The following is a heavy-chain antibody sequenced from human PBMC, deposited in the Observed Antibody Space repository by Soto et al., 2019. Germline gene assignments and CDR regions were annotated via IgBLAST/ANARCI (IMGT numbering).Heavy chain of an antibody. Sequence: GGSLRLSCAASGFTFSSYGMHWVRQAPGKGLEWVAAIWYDGSNKYYADSVKGRFTISRDNSKNTLYLQMNSLRAKDTAVYYCASRYIVVVVAATHYFDYWGQGTLVTVSS. CDR3: ASRYIVVVVAATHYFDY. J-gene: IGHJ4*02. D-gene: IGHD2-15*01. V-gene: IGHV3-33*01. CDR2: IWYDGSNK. CDR1: GFTFSSYG.